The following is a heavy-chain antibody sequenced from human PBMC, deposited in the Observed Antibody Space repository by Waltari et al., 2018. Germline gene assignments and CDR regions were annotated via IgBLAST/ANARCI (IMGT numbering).Heavy chain of an antibody. CDR1: GFTFKNYW. Sequence: EVQLVESGGGLVEPGGSLRLSCAASGFTFKNYWMTWVRQAPGRGLEWVANIKQDGGEKFYVDSVKGRFTISRDNTKNSLYLQMNSLRAEDTAVYYCATLNSLYYFDYWGQGALVTVSS. CDR2: IKQDGGEK. CDR3: ATLNSLYYFDY. J-gene: IGHJ4*02. V-gene: IGHV3-7*01.